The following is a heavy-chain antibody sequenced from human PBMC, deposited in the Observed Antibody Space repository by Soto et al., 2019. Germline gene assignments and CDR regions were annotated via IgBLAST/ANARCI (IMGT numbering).Heavy chain of an antibody. D-gene: IGHD2-2*02. Sequence: SETLSLTCTVSGGSIGSSSYYWGWIRQPPGKGLEWIGSIYDRGSTYSNPSLKSRLTTSLDTSKNQFSLKLTSVTAADTAVYYCARHGYTSSRTYFDYWGQGTLVTVSS. CDR3: ARHGYTSSRTYFDY. V-gene: IGHV4-39*01. CDR2: IYDRGST. CDR1: GGSIGSSSYY. J-gene: IGHJ4*02.